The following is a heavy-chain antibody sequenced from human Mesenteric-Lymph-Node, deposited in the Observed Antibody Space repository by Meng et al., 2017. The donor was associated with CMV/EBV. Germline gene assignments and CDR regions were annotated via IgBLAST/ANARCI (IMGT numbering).Heavy chain of an antibody. V-gene: IGHV3-33*06. Sequence: GGSLRLSCAASGFTFSSYGMHWVRQAPGTGLEWVAIIWYDGSSEYYADSVKGRFTISRDNSKNTVYLQMSSLRAGDTAVYYCAKGNSGYYSTMDVWGQGTTVTVSS. CDR2: IWYDGSSE. CDR3: AKGNSGYYSTMDV. J-gene: IGHJ6*02. D-gene: IGHD3-22*01. CDR1: GFTFSSYG.